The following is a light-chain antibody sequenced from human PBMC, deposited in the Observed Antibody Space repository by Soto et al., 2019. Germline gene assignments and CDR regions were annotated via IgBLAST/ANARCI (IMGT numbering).Light chain of an antibody. J-gene: IGKJ4*01. CDR2: WAS. Sequence: DIVMTQSPDSLAVSLGERATINCKSSQRGLYRSNNKNYLAWYQQKPGQPPKLLIYWASTRESGVTDGLSGSASGTDFPLTSSILQDDDVAIYYWQQYYSTPLTFGGGTKVEIK. CDR3: QQYYSTPLT. V-gene: IGKV4-1*01. CDR1: QRGLYRSNNKNY.